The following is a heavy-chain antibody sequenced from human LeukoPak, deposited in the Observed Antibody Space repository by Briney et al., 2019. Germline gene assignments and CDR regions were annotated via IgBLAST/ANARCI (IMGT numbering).Heavy chain of an antibody. V-gene: IGHV3-33*01. D-gene: IGHD4-17*01. CDR2: IWYDGSNK. CDR3: ARGDYGDHGYSDY. CDR1: GFTFSSYG. J-gene: IGHJ4*02. Sequence: GGSLRLSCAASGFTFSSYGMHWVRQAPGKGLEWVAVIWYDGSNKYYADSVKGRFTISRDNSKNTLYLQMNSLRAEDTAVYYCARGDYGDHGYSDYWGQGTLVTVSS.